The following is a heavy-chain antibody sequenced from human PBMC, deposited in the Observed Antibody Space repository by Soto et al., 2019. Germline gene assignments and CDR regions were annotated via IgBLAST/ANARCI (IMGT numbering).Heavy chain of an antibody. CDR3: ARNSVSKKIDF. Sequence: QVQLQESGPGLVKPSQTLSLTCSVSGGSINSGGYYWTWIRQYPGKGLEWIGNIFYSGSTSYTPSLKSRLTISIDTSKTHFSLRLTSVTAADTAVYYCARNSVSKKIDFWGQGTLVTVSS. V-gene: IGHV4-31*03. D-gene: IGHD1-26*01. J-gene: IGHJ4*02. CDR1: GGSINSGGYY. CDR2: IFYSGST.